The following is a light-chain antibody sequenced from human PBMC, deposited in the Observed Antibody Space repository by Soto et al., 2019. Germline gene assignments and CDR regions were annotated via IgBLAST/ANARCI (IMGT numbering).Light chain of an antibody. CDR3: QQYRSSPFT. CDR1: QSFSSSD. V-gene: IGKV3-20*01. Sequence: EIVLTQSPGTLSLSPGERATLSCRASQSFSSSDLAWYQQKPGQAPRLLIYGASSRATGIPDRFSGSGSGTHFTHTINILEPEDFDVYYCQQYRSSPFTFGPGTNVDFK. CDR2: GAS. J-gene: IGKJ3*01.